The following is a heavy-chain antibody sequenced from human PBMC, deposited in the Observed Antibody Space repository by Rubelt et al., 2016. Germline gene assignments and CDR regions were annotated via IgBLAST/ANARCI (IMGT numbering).Heavy chain of an antibody. Sequence: QVQLVQSGAEVKKPGASVKVSCKASGYTFTSYAMHWVRQAPGQRLEWMGWINAGNGNTKYSQKFQGRVTINRDTSASTAYMELSSLRSEDTAVYYCATRTVGVIGPHAFDIWGQGTMVTVSS. CDR2: INAGNGNT. J-gene: IGHJ3*02. V-gene: IGHV1-3*01. D-gene: IGHD3-10*01. CDR1: GYTFTSYA. CDR3: ATRTVGVIGPHAFDI.